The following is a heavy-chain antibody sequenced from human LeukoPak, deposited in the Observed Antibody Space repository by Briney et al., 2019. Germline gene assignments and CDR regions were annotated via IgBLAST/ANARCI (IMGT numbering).Heavy chain of an antibody. Sequence: SETLSLTCAVYGGSFSGYYWSWICQPPGKGLEWIGEINHSGSTNYNPSLKSRVTISVDTSKNQFSLKLSSVTAADTAVYYCARGVFASPAALDCSSTSCYPSYYYYMDVWGKGTTVTVSS. J-gene: IGHJ6*03. CDR1: GGSFSGYY. V-gene: IGHV4-34*01. CDR3: ARGVFASPAALDCSSTSCYPSYYYYMDV. CDR2: INHSGST. D-gene: IGHD2-2*01.